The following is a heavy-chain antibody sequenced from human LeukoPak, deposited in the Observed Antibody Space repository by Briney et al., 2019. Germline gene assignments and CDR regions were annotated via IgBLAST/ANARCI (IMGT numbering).Heavy chain of an antibody. CDR1: GYTFTGYY. CDR3: AREGTYEGAFDI. CDR2: INPNSGGT. V-gene: IGHV1-2*06. J-gene: IGHJ3*02. D-gene: IGHD3-3*01. Sequence: GALVKVSCKASGYTFTGYYMHWVRQAPGQGLEWMGRINPNSGGTNYAQKFQGRVTMTRDTSISTAYMELSRLRSDDTAVYYCAREGTYEGAFDIWGQGTMVTVSS.